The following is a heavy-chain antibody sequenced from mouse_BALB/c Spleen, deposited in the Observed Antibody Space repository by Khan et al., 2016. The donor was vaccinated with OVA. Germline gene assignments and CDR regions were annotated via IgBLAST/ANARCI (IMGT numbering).Heavy chain of an antibody. CDR3: TRENYYGRTCYAMDY. D-gene: IGHD1-1*01. V-gene: IGHV1S41*01. CDR2: IAPGSGDP. Sequence: DLVRPGASVKLSCKASGYTFTSYWINWVKQRPGQGLEWIGRIAPGSGDPHYNEMFKGQATLTVGPSSSTAYIHLSSLSDEDSAGVDGTRENYYGRTCYAMDYWGQGTSVTVSS. CDR1: GYTFTSYW. J-gene: IGHJ4*01.